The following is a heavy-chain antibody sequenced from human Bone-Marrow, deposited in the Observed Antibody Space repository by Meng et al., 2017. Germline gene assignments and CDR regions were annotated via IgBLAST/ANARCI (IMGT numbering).Heavy chain of an antibody. D-gene: IGHD5-24*01. V-gene: IGHV3-23*01. Sequence: EVQLLEFGGGLVQPGGSLRLSSAASGFTFSSYAMTWVRQAPGKGLEWVSAISGSGGSKYYADSVKGRFTISRDNSKNTLYLQMNSLRAEDTAVYYCAKDRRPREHNWFDPWGQGTLVTVSS. CDR2: ISGSGGSK. CDR1: GFTFSSYA. J-gene: IGHJ5*02. CDR3: AKDRRPREHNWFDP.